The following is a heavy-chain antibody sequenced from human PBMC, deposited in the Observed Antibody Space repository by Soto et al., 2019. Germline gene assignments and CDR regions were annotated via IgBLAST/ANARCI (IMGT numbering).Heavy chain of an antibody. V-gene: IGHV3-74*01. D-gene: IGHD3-10*01. CDR2: INSDGSST. CDR1: GFTFSSYW. J-gene: IGHJ4*02. CDR3: ARGHERGSNFDY. Sequence: GGSLRLSCAASGFTFSSYWMHWVRQAPGKGLVWVSRINSDGSSTSYADSVKGRFTISRDDAKNTLYLQMNSLRAEDTAVYYCARGHERGSNFDYWGQGTLVTVSS.